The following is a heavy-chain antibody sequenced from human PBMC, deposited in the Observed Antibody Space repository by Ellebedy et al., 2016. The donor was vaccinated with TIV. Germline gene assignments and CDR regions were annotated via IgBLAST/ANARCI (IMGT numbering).Heavy chain of an antibody. D-gene: IGHD3-10*01. J-gene: IGHJ6*02. CDR1: GFTFSRYG. CDR2: IWYDGSK. CDR3: AREPMVRGVIRRGYAMDV. Sequence: GESLKISXAASGFTFSRYGMHWVRQAPGKGLAWVAVIWYDGSKYYADSVKGRFTISRDNSKNTLYLQMNSLRAEDTAVYYCAREPMVRGVIRRGYAMDVWGQGTTVTVSS. V-gene: IGHV3-33*01.